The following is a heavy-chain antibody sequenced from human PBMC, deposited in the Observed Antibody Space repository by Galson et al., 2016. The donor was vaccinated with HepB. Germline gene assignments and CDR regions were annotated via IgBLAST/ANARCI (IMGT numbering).Heavy chain of an antibody. CDR2: INHSGST. V-gene: IGHV4-34*01. CDR1: GGSFSGYY. J-gene: IGHJ4*02. Sequence: SETLSLTCAVSGGSFSGYYWSWIRQSPGKGLEWIGEINHSGSTNYNPSLKRRVTISVDTSKNQFSLQLNSVTPEDTAVYYCVRDAPGDGTEFDHWGQGTLVTVAS. D-gene: IGHD6-19*01. CDR3: VRDAPGDGTEFDH.